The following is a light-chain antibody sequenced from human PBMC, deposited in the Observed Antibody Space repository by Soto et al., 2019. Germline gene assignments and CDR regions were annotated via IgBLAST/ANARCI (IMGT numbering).Light chain of an antibody. CDR1: QSISSN. CDR3: QHYNNWPPWT. Sequence: EIVMTQSPATLSVSPGERATLSCRASQSISSNLAWYQQKPGQAPRLLMYATSTRATGIPARFRGSGSGTEFTLTISSLQSEDFAVYYCQHYNNWPPWTFGQGTKVDI. CDR2: ATS. V-gene: IGKV3-15*01. J-gene: IGKJ1*01.